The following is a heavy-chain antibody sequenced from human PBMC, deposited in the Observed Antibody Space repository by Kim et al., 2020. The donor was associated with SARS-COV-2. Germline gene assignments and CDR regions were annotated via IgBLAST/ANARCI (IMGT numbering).Heavy chain of an antibody. CDR2: ISSSGSTI. CDR1: GFTFSSYE. V-gene: IGHV3-48*03. Sequence: GGSLRLSCAASGFTFSSYEMNWVRQAPGKGLEWVSYISSSGSTIYYADSVKGRFTISRDNAKNSLYLQMNSLRAEDTAVYYCAREEWELHSGWSFDLWGRGTLVTVSS. D-gene: IGHD1-26*01. J-gene: IGHJ2*01. CDR3: AREEWELHSGWSFDL.